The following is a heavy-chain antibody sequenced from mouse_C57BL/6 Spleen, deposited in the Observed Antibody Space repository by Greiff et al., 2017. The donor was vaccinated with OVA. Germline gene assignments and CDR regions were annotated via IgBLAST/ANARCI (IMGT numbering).Heavy chain of an antibody. CDR2: IYPGDGDT. J-gene: IGHJ4*01. V-gene: IGHV1-80*01. CDR3: AICDYDVPYAMDY. Sequence: QVQLQQSGAELVKPGASVKISCKASGYAFSSYWLNWVKQRPGKGLEWIGQIYPGDGDTNYNGKLKGKATLTADKSSSTAYMQLSSLTSEDSAVYFCAICDYDVPYAMDYWGQGTSVTVSS. D-gene: IGHD2-4*01. CDR1: GYAFSSYW.